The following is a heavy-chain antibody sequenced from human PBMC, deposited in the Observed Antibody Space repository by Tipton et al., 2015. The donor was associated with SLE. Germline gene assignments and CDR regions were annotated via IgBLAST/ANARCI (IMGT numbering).Heavy chain of an antibody. Sequence: GSLRLSCAASGFTFSTYWMHWVRQPPGKGLVWVSRINSDESSTTYADSVKGRFIISRDNTKSTLYLQMNSLRAEDTAMYYCARVKSNWGREYYFDYWGQGTLVTVSS. CDR1: GFTFSTYW. CDR2: INSDESST. V-gene: IGHV3-74*01. D-gene: IGHD7-27*01. J-gene: IGHJ4*02. CDR3: ARVKSNWGREYYFDY.